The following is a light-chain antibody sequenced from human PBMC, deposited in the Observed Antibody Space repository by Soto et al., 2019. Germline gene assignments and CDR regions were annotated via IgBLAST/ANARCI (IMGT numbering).Light chain of an antibody. CDR3: QQYDRLPVT. CDR1: QDISNY. V-gene: IGKV1-33*01. CDR2: DAS. J-gene: IGKJ4*01. Sequence: DIQMTQSPSSLSASVGDRVTITCQASQDISNYLNWYLQKPGKAPKLLIYDASDLETGVPSRFSGSGSGTDFTFTISSLQPEDIATYYCQQYDRLPVTFGGGTKVEI.